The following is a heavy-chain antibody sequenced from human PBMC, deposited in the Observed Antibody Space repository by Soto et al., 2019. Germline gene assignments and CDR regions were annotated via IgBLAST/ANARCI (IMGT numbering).Heavy chain of an antibody. CDR3: ATLTKYDILTGFYPC. Sequence: GGSLRLSFAASGFTVNSNYMSWVRQAPGKGLEWVSVIYSDGSTYYADSVKGRFIISRDNSNNTLYFQMNSLRAEDTAVYYCATLTKYDILTGFYPCWGQGTLVTVSS. CDR2: IYSDGST. CDR1: GFTVNSNY. V-gene: IGHV3-66*01. D-gene: IGHD3-9*01. J-gene: IGHJ4*02.